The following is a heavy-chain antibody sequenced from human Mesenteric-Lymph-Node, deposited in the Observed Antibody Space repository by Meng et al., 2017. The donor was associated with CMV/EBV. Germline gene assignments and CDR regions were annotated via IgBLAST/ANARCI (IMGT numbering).Heavy chain of an antibody. Sequence: HVQFCQWGAGLVKPSETLSVTCAVYGGSFSGYYWNWIRQSPEKGLEWIGEINHSGSTTYNPSFTSRIIISVDTSTNQISLNMSSVTAADTAVYYCARGSSYDILTGYFDYWGQGALVTVSS. D-gene: IGHD3-9*01. CDR2: INHSGST. CDR1: GGSFSGYY. V-gene: IGHV4-34*01. J-gene: IGHJ4*02. CDR3: ARGSSYDILTGYFDY.